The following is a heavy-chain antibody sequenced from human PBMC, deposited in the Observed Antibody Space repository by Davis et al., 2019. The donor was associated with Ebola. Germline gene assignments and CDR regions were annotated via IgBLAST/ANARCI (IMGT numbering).Heavy chain of an antibody. J-gene: IGHJ6*03. Sequence: PSETLSLTCAVYGGSFSGYYWSWIRQPPGKRLEWIGEINHSGSTNYNPSLKSRVTISVDTSKNQFSLKLSSVTAADTAVYYCARGAAAAGPLGSYYYYMDVWGKGTTVTVSS. CDR3: ARGAAAAGPLGSYYYYMDV. CDR2: INHSGST. CDR1: GGSFSGYY. V-gene: IGHV4-34*01. D-gene: IGHD6-13*01.